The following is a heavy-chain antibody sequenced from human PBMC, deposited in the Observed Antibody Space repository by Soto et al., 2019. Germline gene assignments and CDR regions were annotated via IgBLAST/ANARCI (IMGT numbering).Heavy chain of an antibody. Sequence: PGESLKISCKGSGYKFTSYWIGWVRQMPGKGLEWMGIIYPSDSTTRYSPSFQGQVTISADKSITTAYLQWSSLKASDTAMYYCARLAIHYVSSGYAAFDIWGQGNMVTVS. CDR1: GYKFTSYW. CDR2: IYPSDSTT. J-gene: IGHJ3*02. V-gene: IGHV5-51*01. CDR3: ARLAIHYVSSGYAAFDI. D-gene: IGHD3-22*01.